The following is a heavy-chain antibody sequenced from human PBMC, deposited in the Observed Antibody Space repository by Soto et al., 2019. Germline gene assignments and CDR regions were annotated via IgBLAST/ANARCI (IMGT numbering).Heavy chain of an antibody. Sequence: SQTRSLTCAISGDSVSSNSAAWNWIRQSPSRGLEWRGRTYYRSKWHNDYAVSVKSRITINPDTSKNQFSLQLNSVTPEDTAVYYCARGLVEVAGTFGWFDPWGQGTLVTVSS. D-gene: IGHD6-19*01. CDR3: ARGLVEVAGTFGWFDP. J-gene: IGHJ5*02. CDR1: GDSVSSNSAA. V-gene: IGHV6-1*01. CDR2: TYYRSKWHN.